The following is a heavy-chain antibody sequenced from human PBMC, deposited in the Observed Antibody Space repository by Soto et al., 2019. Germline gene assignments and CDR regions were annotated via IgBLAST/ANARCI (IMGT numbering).Heavy chain of an antibody. CDR3: ATPLYYYDSSGYYPPGGMDV. V-gene: IGHV4-39*01. CDR1: GGSISGSSYY. D-gene: IGHD3-22*01. CDR2: IYYSGST. Sequence: SETLSLTCTVSGGSISGSSYYWGWIRQPPGKGLEWIGSIYYSGSTYYNPSLKSRVTISVDTSKNQFSLKLSSVTAADTAVYYCATPLYYYDSSGYYPPGGMDVWGQGTTVTVS. J-gene: IGHJ6*02.